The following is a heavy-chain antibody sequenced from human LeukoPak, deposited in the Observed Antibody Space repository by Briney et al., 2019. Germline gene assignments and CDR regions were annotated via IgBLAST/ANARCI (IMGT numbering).Heavy chain of an antibody. V-gene: IGHV1-8*03. CDR1: GYTFTSYE. J-gene: IGHJ4*02. CDR2: MNPNSGNT. D-gene: IGHD3-10*01. Sequence: ASVKVSCKASGYTFTSYEINWVRQAAGQGLEWMGRMNPNSGNTGYAQKFQGRVTITRNTSISTAYMELSSLRSEDTAVYYCARGRPGRRITMVRGVIIPFDYWGQGTLVTVSS. CDR3: ARGRPGRRITMVRGVIIPFDY.